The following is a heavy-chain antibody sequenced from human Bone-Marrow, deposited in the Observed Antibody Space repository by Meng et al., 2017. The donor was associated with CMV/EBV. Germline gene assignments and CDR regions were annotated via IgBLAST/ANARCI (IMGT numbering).Heavy chain of an antibody. V-gene: IGHV3-48*04. CDR1: GFTFSSYS. Sequence: GESLKISCAASGFTFSSYSMNWVRQAPGKGLEWVSYISSSSSTIYYADSVKGRFTISRDNAKNSLYLQMNSLRAEDTAVYYCARSYYDFWSGDGYFDYWGQGTLVTVSS. CDR2: ISSSSSTI. J-gene: IGHJ4*02. D-gene: IGHD3-3*01. CDR3: ARSYYDFWSGDGYFDY.